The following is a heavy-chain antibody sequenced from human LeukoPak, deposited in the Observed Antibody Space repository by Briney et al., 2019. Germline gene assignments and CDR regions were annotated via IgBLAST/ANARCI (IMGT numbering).Heavy chain of an antibody. CDR3: AKDSAIVVVIGYPDY. CDR1: GFTFSSYA. V-gene: IGHV3-30-3*01. D-gene: IGHD3-22*01. J-gene: IGHJ4*02. CDR2: ISYDGSNK. Sequence: GGSLRLSCAASGFTFSSYAMHWVRQAPGKGLEWVAVISYDGSNKYYADSVKGRSTISRDNSKNTLYLQMNSLRAEDTAVYYCAKDSAIVVVIGYPDYWGQGTLVTVSS.